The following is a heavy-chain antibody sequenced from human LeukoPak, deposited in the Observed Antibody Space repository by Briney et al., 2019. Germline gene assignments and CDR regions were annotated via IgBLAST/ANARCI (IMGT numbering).Heavy chain of an antibody. CDR1: GFTVSSNY. J-gene: IGHJ4*02. Sequence: GGSLRLSCAASGFTVSSNYMSWVRQAPGKGLEWVSVIYSGGSTYYADSVKGRFTISRDNSKNTLYLQMNSLRAEDTAVYYCAREGPYGSGSNYDYWGQGTLVTVSS. V-gene: IGHV3-66*01. CDR3: AREGPYGSGSNYDY. CDR2: IYSGGST. D-gene: IGHD3-10*01.